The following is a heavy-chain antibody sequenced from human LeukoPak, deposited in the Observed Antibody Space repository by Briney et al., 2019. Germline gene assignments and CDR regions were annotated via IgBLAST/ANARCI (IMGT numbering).Heavy chain of an antibody. CDR2: ISSSSSYI. J-gene: IGHJ3*02. D-gene: IGHD1-26*01. CDR3: ARDLTVGAPPHSLPADAFDI. V-gene: IGHV3-21*01. CDR1: GFTFSSYS. Sequence: GGSLRLSCAASGFTFSSYSMNWVRQAPGKGLEWVSSISSSSSYIYYADSVKGRFTISRDNAKNSLYLQMNSLRAEDTAVYYCARDLTVGAPPHSLPADAFDIWGQGTMVTVSS.